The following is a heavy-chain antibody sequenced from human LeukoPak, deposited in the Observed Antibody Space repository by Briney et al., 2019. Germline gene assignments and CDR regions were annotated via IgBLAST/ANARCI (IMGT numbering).Heavy chain of an antibody. D-gene: IGHD1-26*01. J-gene: IGHJ4*02. CDR3: ARDELGSSGSYYEGRGIYFDY. V-gene: IGHV4-34*01. CDR2: INHSGST. CDR1: GESFSGYY. Sequence: SETLSLTCAVYGESFSGYYWSWSRQPPGKVLEWIGEINHSGSTNYNPSLKSRVTISVDTSKNQFSLKLSSVTAADTAVYYCARDELGSSGSYYEGRGIYFDYWGQGTLVTVSS.